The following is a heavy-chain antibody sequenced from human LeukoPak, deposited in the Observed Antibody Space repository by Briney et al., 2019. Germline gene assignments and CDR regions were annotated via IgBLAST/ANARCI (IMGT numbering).Heavy chain of an antibody. V-gene: IGHV1-18*01. D-gene: IGHD6-13*01. CDR3: AKSAAAGTGVDY. Sequence: ASVKVSCKASGYTFTSYGINWVRQAPGQGLEWMGWISAYNGNTNYAQKLQGRVTMTTDTSTSTAYMELRSLRSDDTAVYYCAKSAAAGTGVDYWGQGTLVTVSS. CDR1: GYTFTSYG. J-gene: IGHJ4*02. CDR2: ISAYNGNT.